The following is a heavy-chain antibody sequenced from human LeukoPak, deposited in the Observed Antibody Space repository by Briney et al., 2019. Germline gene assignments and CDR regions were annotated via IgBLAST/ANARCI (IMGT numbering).Heavy chain of an antibody. J-gene: IGHJ4*02. CDR2: IWYDGSNK. V-gene: IGHV3-33*06. Sequence: GGSLRLSCAASGFTFSSHAMHWVRQAPGKGLEWVAVIWYDGSNKYYADSMKGRFTISRDNSKNTLYLQMNSLRAEDTAMYYCAKDASAYSGSYFDYWGQGTLVTVSS. D-gene: IGHD1-26*01. CDR3: AKDASAYSGSYFDY. CDR1: GFTFSSHA.